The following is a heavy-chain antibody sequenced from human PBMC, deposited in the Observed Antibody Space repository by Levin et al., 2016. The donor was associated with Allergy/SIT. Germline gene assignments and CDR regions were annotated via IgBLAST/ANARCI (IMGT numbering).Heavy chain of an antibody. J-gene: IGHJ4*02. Sequence: GGSLRLSCAASGFTFSSYAMSWVRQAPGKGLEWVSAISGSGGSTYYADSVKGRFTISRDNSKNTLYLQMNSLRAEDTAVYYCHPAGDRAPPGFDYWGQGTLVTVSS. V-gene: IGHV3-23*01. CDR3: HPAGDRAPPGFDY. D-gene: IGHD3-10*01. CDR1: GFTFSSYA. CDR2: ISGSGGST.